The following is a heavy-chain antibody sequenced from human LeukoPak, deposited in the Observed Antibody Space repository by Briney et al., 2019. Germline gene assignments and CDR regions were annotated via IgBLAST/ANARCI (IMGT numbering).Heavy chain of an antibody. CDR1: GFTFSSYW. J-gene: IGHJ4*02. Sequence: GGSLRLSCAVSGFTFSSYWMNWVRQAPGKGLEWVASIRQDGGEKFYVDSVKGRFTISRDNAKNSLHLQLNSLRAEDTAVYYCTRQGHHNFEYWGQGTLVTVSS. V-gene: IGHV3-7*01. CDR3: TRQGHHNFEY. D-gene: IGHD1-14*01. CDR2: IRQDGGEK.